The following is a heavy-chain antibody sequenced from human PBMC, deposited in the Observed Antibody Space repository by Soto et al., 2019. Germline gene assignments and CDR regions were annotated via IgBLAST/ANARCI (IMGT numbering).Heavy chain of an antibody. V-gene: IGHV1-69*13. Sequence: GASVKVSCKASGGTFSSYAISWVRQAPGQGLEWMGGIIPIFGTANYAQKFQGRVTITADESTSTAYMELRSLRSDDTAVYYCERGVGSGTYDNQYNWFDPWGQGTLVTVSS. CDR2: IIPIFGTA. CDR3: ERGVGSGTYDNQYNWFDP. J-gene: IGHJ5*02. CDR1: GGTFSSYA. D-gene: IGHD3-10*01.